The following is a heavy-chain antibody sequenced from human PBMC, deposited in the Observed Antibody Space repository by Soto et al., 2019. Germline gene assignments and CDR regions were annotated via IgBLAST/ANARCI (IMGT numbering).Heavy chain of an antibody. CDR2: IYPDDSDT. V-gene: IGHV5-51*01. CDR1: GYSFTSYW. J-gene: IGHJ4*02. CDR3: ARQGKYNYGSNDY. Sequence: GESLKISCKGSGYSFTSYWVGWVRQMPGKGLEWMGIIYPDDSDTRYSPSFQGQVIMSADKSISTAYLQWSSLKASDTAMYYCARQGKYNYGSNDYWGQGTLVTVSS. D-gene: IGHD5-18*01.